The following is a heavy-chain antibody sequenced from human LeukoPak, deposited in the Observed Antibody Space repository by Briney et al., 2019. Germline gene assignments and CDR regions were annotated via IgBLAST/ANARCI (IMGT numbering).Heavy chain of an antibody. D-gene: IGHD2-15*01. J-gene: IGHJ3*02. CDR3: ARDTGSGYCSGGRCRGAFDI. CDR1: GFSVGTNY. V-gene: IGHV3-53*01. Sequence: GGSLRLSCAASGFSVGTNYMTWVRQAPGKGLEWVSVIYSGDNTYYADSVKGRFTISRDTPKNTLYLQMNSLRAEDTAVYYCARDTGSGYCSGGRCRGAFDIWGQGTMVTVSS. CDR2: IYSGDNT.